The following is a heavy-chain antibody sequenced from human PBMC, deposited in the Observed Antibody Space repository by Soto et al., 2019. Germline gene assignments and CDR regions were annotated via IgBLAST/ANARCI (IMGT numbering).Heavy chain of an antibody. CDR1: GYTFTSYG. CDR3: ARDQLGWESYYYYGMDV. Sequence: GASVKVSCKASGYTFTSYGISWVRQAPGQGLEWMGWISAYNGNTNYAQKLQGRVTMTTDTSTSTAYMELRSLRSDDTAVYYCARDQLGWESYYYYGMDVWGQGTTVTVSS. V-gene: IGHV1-18*01. CDR2: ISAYNGNT. J-gene: IGHJ6*02. D-gene: IGHD1-1*01.